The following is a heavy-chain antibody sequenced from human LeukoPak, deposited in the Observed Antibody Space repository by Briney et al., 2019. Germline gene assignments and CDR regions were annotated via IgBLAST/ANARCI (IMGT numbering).Heavy chain of an antibody. V-gene: IGHV3-20*04. CDR2: LNWNGAST. J-gene: IGHJ4*02. CDR1: GFTFSDYY. D-gene: IGHD2-21*02. Sequence: PGGSLRLSCAASGFTFSDYYMSWVRQVPGKGLEWVSGLNWNGASTGYADSVKGRFTISRDNAKNSLYLQMNSLRAEDTAVYYCAKDWRAYCGGDCYSYFDYWGQGTLVTVSS. CDR3: AKDWRAYCGGDCYSYFDY.